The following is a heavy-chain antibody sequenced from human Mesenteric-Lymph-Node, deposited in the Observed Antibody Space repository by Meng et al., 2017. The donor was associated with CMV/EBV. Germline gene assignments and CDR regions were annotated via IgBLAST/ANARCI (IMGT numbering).Heavy chain of an antibody. Sequence: QVQLRQWGAGLLEPSGTLSVTCAVYGGSLSGYYWNWIRQSPEKGLEWIGEINHSGSTTYTPSFTSRIIISVDTSTNQISLNMSSVTAADTAVYYCARGSSYDILTGYFNYWGQGALVTVSS. CDR1: GGSLSGYY. J-gene: IGHJ4*02. CDR3: ARGSSYDILTGYFNY. V-gene: IGHV4-34*01. D-gene: IGHD3-9*01. CDR2: INHSGST.